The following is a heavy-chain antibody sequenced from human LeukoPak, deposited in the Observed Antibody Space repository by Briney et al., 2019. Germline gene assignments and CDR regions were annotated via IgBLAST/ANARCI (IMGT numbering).Heavy chain of an antibody. D-gene: IGHD3-10*01. Sequence: GGPLTLSCAPSGYTFRSYSMHWVRETRGKGMEYVSAINNNGGRTYYANSVKCSFTISRDNSKNTLLLQMGSLRDEDMGVYYCARVRYGSGSYYNDYWGQGTLVTVSS. CDR1: GYTFRSYS. CDR3: ARVRYGSGSYYNDY. CDR2: INNNGGRT. J-gene: IGHJ4*02. V-gene: IGHV3-64*01.